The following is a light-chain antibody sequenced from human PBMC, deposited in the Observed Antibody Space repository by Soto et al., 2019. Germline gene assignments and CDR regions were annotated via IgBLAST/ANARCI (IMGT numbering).Light chain of an antibody. CDR1: QNISNY. CDR3: QQRYNWPRR. J-gene: IGKJ4*02. V-gene: IGKV3-11*01. CDR2: DVS. Sequence: IGLTQAPATLSLSPRLTATLSCRASQNISNYLIWYQQKPGQAPRLLIYDVSNRATGIPARFSGSGSGTDFTLTICSLEPEDFAVYYCQQRYNWPRRLGEGTKVEIK.